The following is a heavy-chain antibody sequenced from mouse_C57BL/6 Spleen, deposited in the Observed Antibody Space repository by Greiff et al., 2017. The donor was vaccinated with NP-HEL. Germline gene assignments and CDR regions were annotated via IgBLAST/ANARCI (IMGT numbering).Heavy chain of an antibody. CDR1: GYTFTSYW. CDR2: IDPSDSYT. D-gene: IGHD3-3*01. CDR3: ARRGGTGSYAMDY. Sequence: QVQLQQPGAELVMPGASVKLSCKASGYTFTSYWMHWVKQRPGQGLEWIGEIDPSDSYTNYNQKFKGKSTLTVDKSSSTAYMQRSSLTSEDSAVYYGARRGGTGSYAMDYWGQGTSVTVSS. J-gene: IGHJ4*01. V-gene: IGHV1-69*01.